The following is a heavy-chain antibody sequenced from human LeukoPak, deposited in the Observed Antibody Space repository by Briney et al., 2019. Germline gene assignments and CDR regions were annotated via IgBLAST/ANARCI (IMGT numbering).Heavy chain of an antibody. Sequence: SETLSLTCTVSGGSISSYYWSWIRQPPGKGLEWIGYIYYSGSTNYSPSLKSRVTISVDMSKNQFSLKVSTVTAADTAVYYCARGRDYYDSSGYSPYWGQGTLVTVSS. D-gene: IGHD3-22*01. V-gene: IGHV4-59*01. CDR3: ARGRDYYDSSGYSPY. J-gene: IGHJ4*02. CDR2: IYYSGST. CDR1: GGSISSYY.